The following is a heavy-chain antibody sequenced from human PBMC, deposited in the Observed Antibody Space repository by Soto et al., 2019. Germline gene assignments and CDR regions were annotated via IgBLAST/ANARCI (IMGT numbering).Heavy chain of an antibody. J-gene: IGHJ4*02. D-gene: IGHD6-19*01. CDR2: IHSDGVT. Sequence: PGGSLRLSCAASGFSVSSNYMTWVRQAPGKGLEWVSIIHSDGVTHHADSVKGRFTISRDNSKNTLYLQMNSLSAEDTALYYCAREGISASGWAPDYWGRGTLVTVSS. V-gene: IGHV3-66*01. CDR3: AREGISASGWAPDY. CDR1: GFSVSSNY.